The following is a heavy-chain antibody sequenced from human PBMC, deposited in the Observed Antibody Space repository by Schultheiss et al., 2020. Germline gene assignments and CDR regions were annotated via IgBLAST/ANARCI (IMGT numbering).Heavy chain of an antibody. CDR1: CSRVSSTIAA. Sequence: QTLSLPFSLSCSRVSSTIAAWHWIRPSPSRGLEWLGRTYSRSQWYTASAGSVPSRIPIPPDTSKPQFSLQLNSVTPEDTAVYYCARGNMYSSGWYPFDDWGKGTLVTVSS. D-gene: IGHD6-19*01. CDR3: ARGNMYSSGWYPFDD. CDR2: TYSRSQWYT. J-gene: IGHJ4*02. V-gene: IGHV6-1*01.